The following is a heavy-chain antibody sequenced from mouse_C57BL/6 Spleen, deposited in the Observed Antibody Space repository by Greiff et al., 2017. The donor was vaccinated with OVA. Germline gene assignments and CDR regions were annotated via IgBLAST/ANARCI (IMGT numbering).Heavy chain of an antibody. V-gene: IGHV1-15*01. Sequence: VQLQQSGAELVRPGASVTLSCKASGYTFTDYEMHWVKQTPVHGLEWIGAIDPETGGTAYNQKFKGKAILTADKSSSTAYMELRSLTSEDSAVYYCTREGTYYSIYFDYWGQGTTLTVSS. CDR2: IDPETGGT. CDR3: TREGTYYSIYFDY. CDR1: GYTFTDYE. J-gene: IGHJ2*01. D-gene: IGHD2-5*01.